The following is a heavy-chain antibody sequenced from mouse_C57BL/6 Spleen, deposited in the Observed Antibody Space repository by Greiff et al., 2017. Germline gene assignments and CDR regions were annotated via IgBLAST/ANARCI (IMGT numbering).Heavy chain of an antibody. CDR3: TRRLLY. V-gene: IGHV1-15*01. J-gene: IGHJ2*01. D-gene: IGHD3-2*02. CDR1: GYTFTDYE. Sequence: VHLVESGAELVRPGASVTLSCKASGYTFTDYEMHWVKQTPVHGLEWIGAIDPETGGTAYNQKFKGKAILTADKSSSTAYMELRSLTSEDSAVYYCTRRLLYWGQGTTLTVSS. CDR2: IDPETGGT.